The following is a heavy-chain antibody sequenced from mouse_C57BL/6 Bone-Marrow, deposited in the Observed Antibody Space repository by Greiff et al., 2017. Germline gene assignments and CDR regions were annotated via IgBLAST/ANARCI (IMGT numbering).Heavy chain of an antibody. CDR3: ARREQFDY. V-gene: IGHV1-55*01. CDR1: GYTFTSYW. J-gene: IGHJ3*01. CDR2: IYPGSGST. Sequence: QVQLQQPGAELVKPGASVKMSCTASGYTFTSYWITWVKQRTGQGLEWIGDIYPGSGSTNYNEKFKSKATLTVDTSSNTAYLQLSSLTSEDSAVYYCARREQFDYWGQGTMVTVSA.